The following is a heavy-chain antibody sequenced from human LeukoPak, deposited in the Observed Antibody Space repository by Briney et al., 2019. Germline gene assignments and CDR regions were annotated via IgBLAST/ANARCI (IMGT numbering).Heavy chain of an antibody. V-gene: IGHV3-7*01. Sequence: GSLRLSCAASGFTFSSYWMSWVRQAPGKGLEWVANIKQDGSEKYYVDSVKGRFTISRDNAKNSLYLQMNSLRAEDTAIYYCARVIKTYGGNSLFDYWGQGTLVTVSS. CDR1: GFTFSSYW. CDR3: ARVIKTYGGNSLFDY. J-gene: IGHJ4*02. D-gene: IGHD4-23*01. CDR2: IKQDGSEK.